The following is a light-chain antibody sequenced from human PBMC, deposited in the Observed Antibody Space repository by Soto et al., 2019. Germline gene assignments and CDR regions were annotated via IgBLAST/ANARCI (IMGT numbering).Light chain of an antibody. CDR3: CSYAGSSTSNYV. CDR1: SSDVGNYNL. J-gene: IGLJ1*01. V-gene: IGLV2-23*01. Sequence: QSVLTQPASVSGSPGQSITISCTGTSSDVGNYNLVSWYQQHPGKAPKLMIYEGNKRPSGVSNRFSGSKSANTASLTFSGLQAEDEADYYSCSYAGSSTSNYVFGTGTKVTVL. CDR2: EGN.